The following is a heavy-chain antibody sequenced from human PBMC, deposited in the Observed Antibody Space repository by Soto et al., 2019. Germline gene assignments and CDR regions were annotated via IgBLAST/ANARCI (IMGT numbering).Heavy chain of an antibody. J-gene: IGHJ6*02. CDR2: IYYRGNT. D-gene: IGHD3-16*01. V-gene: IGHV4-31*03. Sequence: TLSLTCTVSGGSISSDDYYWNWIRQRPGKGLEWIGNIYYRGNTNYNPSLKSRIIMSMDMSENQFSLKLTSVTAADTAVYYCARGWASYGMHVPGPATTVTVS. CDR3: ARGWASYGMHV. CDR1: GGSISSDDYY.